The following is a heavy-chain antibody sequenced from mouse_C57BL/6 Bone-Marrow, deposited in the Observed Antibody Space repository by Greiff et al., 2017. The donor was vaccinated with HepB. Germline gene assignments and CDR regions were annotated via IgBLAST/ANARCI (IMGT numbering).Heavy chain of an antibody. CDR1: GYAFSSSW. V-gene: IGHV1-82*01. Sequence: QVQLQQSGPELVKPGASVKISCKASGYAFSSSWMNWVKQRPGKGLEWIGRIYPGDGDTNYNGKFKGKATLTADKSSSTAYMQLSSLTSEDSAVYFCAREYGSSPNVWGTGTTVTVSS. CDR2: IYPGDGDT. CDR3: AREYGSSPNV. D-gene: IGHD1-1*01. J-gene: IGHJ1*03.